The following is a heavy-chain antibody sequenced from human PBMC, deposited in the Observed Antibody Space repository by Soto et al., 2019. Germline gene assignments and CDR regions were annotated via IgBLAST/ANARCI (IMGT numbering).Heavy chain of an antibody. CDR2: IRSKANDYAT. D-gene: IGHD2-8*02. V-gene: IGHV3-73*02. CDR1: GFTFSGST. Sequence: EVQLVQSGGGLVQPGGSLKLSCAASGFTFSGSTVHWVRQASGEGLQWVGRIRSKANDYATTYIASVKGRFTISRDDSRYTAYLQMGDLQTQATAVYYCTGGEGTGRTCFFGYFQHWGQGALVTVFS. J-gene: IGHJ1*01. CDR3: TGGEGTGRTCFFGYFQH.